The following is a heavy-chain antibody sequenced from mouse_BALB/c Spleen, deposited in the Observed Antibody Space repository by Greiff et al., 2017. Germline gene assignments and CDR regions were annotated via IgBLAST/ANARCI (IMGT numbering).Heavy chain of an antibody. CDR1: GYTFTDYV. CDR2: IYPGSGST. CDR3: ARWSIYDGYYEDY. V-gene: IGHV1-77*01. Sequence: VLLVESGPELVKPGASVTMSCKASGYTFTDYVISWVKQRTGQGLEWIGEIYPGSGSTYYNEKFKGKATLTADKSSNTASMQLSSLTSEDSAVYFCARWSIYDGYYEDYWGQGTTLTVSS. D-gene: IGHD2-3*01. J-gene: IGHJ2*01.